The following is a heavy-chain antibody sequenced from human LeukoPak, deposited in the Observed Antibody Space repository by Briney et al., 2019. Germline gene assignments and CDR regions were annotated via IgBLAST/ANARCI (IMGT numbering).Heavy chain of an antibody. CDR3: ARLVVPAAMSYYYYGMDV. J-gene: IGHJ6*02. V-gene: IGHV4-34*01. CDR2: INHSGST. Sequence: SETLSLTCAVYGGSFSGYYWSWIRQPPGKGLEWIGEINHSGSTNYNPSLKSRVTISVDTSKNQFSLKLSSVTAADTAVYYCARLVVPAAMSYYYYGMDVRGQGTTVTVSS. D-gene: IGHD2-2*01. CDR1: GGSFSGYY.